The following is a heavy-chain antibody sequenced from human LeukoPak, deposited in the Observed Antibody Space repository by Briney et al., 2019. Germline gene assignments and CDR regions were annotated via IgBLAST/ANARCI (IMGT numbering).Heavy chain of an antibody. D-gene: IGHD6-13*01. CDR1: GGSISSGGYY. Sequence: PSQTLSLTCTVSGGSISSGGYYWSWIRQPPGKGLEWIGYIYHSGSTYYNPSLKSRVTISIDRSKNQFSLKLSSVTAADTAVYYCARGGMAAASLGYWGQGTLVTVSS. V-gene: IGHV4-30-2*01. CDR2: IYHSGST. J-gene: IGHJ4*02. CDR3: ARGGMAAASLGY.